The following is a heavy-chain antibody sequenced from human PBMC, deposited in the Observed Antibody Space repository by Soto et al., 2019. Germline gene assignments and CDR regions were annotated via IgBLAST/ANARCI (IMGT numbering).Heavy chain of an antibody. CDR2: INHSGST. V-gene: IGHV4-34*01. CDR3: ERGLITAMALYSSGWYSDYGMDV. CDR1: GGSFSGYY. J-gene: IGHJ6*02. D-gene: IGHD6-19*01. Sequence: QVQLQQWGAGLLKPSETLSLTCAVYGGSFSGYYWSWIRQPPGKGLEWIGEINHSGSTNYNPSLKSRVTISVDTSKNQFSLKLSSVTAADTAVYYCERGLITAMALYSSGWYSDYGMDVWGQGTTVTVSS.